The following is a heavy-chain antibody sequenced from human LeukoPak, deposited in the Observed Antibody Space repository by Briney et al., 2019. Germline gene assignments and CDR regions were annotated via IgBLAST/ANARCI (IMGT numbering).Heavy chain of an antibody. CDR3: ARERGYYDSSGYYDGGFDY. D-gene: IGHD3-22*01. CDR2: ISYDGSNK. J-gene: IGHJ4*02. V-gene: IGHV3-30*04. CDR1: GFTFSSYA. Sequence: GGSLRLSCAASGFTFSSYAMHWVRQAPGKGLEWVAVISYDGSNKYYADSVKGRFTISRDNSKNTLYLQMNSLRAEDTAVYYCARERGYYDSSGYYDGGFDYWGRATLVTVSS.